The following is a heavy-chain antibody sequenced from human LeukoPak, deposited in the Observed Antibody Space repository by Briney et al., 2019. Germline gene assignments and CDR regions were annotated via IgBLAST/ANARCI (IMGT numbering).Heavy chain of an antibody. CDR1: GGSISSSSSY. CDR2: IYYSGST. Sequence: SETLSLTCTVSGGSISSSSSYWGWIRQPPGKGLEWIGSIYYSGSTYYNPSLKSRVTISVDTSKNQFSLKLSSVTAADTAVYYCARRVRIVVVTAIIWVCDYWGQGTLVTVSS. V-gene: IGHV4-39*01. J-gene: IGHJ4*02. D-gene: IGHD2-21*02. CDR3: ARRVRIVVVTAIIWVCDY.